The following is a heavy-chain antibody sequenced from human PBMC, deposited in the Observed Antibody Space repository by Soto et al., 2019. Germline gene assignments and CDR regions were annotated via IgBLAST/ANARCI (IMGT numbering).Heavy chain of an antibody. Sequence: EVQLLESGGGLVQPGGSLRLPCAASGFTFNSYSMSLVRPAPGKGLEWVSGISGSGGSTYYADSVKGRFTISRDNSKNTLYLQMNSLRAEGTAVYYCAKDYGEGRDYWGQGTLVTVSS. CDR3: AKDYGEGRDY. CDR2: ISGSGGST. V-gene: IGHV3-23*01. CDR1: GFTFNSYS. J-gene: IGHJ4*02. D-gene: IGHD4-17*01.